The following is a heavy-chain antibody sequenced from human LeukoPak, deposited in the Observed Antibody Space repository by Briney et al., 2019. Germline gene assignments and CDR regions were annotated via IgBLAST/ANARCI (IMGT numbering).Heavy chain of an antibody. Sequence: AGGSLRLSCAASGFTFSSYGMSWVRQAPGKGLEWVSAISGSGGSTYYADSVKGRFTISRDNSKNTLYLQMNSLRAEDTAVYYCAKVRLNCGGDCYSGWFDPWGQGTLVTVSS. V-gene: IGHV3-23*01. D-gene: IGHD2-21*02. J-gene: IGHJ5*02. CDR3: AKVRLNCGGDCYSGWFDP. CDR1: GFTFSSYG. CDR2: ISGSGGST.